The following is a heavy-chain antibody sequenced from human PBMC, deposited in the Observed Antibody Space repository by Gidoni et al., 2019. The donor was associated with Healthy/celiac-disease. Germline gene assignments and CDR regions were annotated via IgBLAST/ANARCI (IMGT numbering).Heavy chain of an antibody. D-gene: IGHD6-13*01. CDR3: ARVWRGYSSSRQYYFDS. V-gene: IGHV3-23*01. CDR1: GFTFLSYA. Sequence: EVPLLESGGGLVQPGGSLRVSCAASGFTFLSYAMSWVRQAPGKGLEWVSTISGSDSSTYYADSVKGRFTISRDNAKNTLYWQRNRLRAEDTAVYYCARVWRGYSSSRQYYFDSWGHGTLVTVSS. J-gene: IGHJ4*01. CDR2: ISGSDSST.